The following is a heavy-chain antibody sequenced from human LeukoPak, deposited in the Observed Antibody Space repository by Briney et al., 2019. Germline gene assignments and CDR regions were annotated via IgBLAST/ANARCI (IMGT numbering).Heavy chain of an antibody. D-gene: IGHD2-15*01. V-gene: IGHV4-39*07. CDR2: IYYSGST. CDR3: ARVGGYCSGGSCYGYSYGYDYYYMDV. CDR1: GASIRSSRYY. Sequence: PSETLSLTCTVSGASIRSSRYYWGWIRQPPGKGLEWIGSIYYSGSTYYNPSLKSRVTISIDMSKNQFSLKLSSVTAADTAVYYCARVGGYCSGGSCYGYSYGYDYYYMDVWGKGAAVTVSS. J-gene: IGHJ6*03.